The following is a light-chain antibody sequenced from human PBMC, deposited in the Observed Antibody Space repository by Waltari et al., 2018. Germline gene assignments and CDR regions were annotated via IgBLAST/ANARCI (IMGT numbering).Light chain of an antibody. V-gene: IGLV1-44*01. CDR2: SDN. CDR1: SSNSGSNA. Sequence: QSVLTQPPSASGTPGQRVLISCSGSSSNSGSNAVNWYQLLPGTAPKLLVYSDNQRPSGVPDRLSGSKSGTSASLAISGLQSADEADYYCVAWDDRLNARVFGTGTKVTVL. CDR3: VAWDDRLNARV. J-gene: IGLJ1*01.